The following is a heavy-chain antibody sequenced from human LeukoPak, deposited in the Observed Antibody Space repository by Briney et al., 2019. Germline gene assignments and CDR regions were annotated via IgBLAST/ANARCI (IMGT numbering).Heavy chain of an antibody. Sequence: SETLSLICTVSGYSISSGYYWGWIRQPPGKGLEWIGSIYHSGSTYYNPSLMSRVTISVDTSKDQFSLKLSSVTAADTAVYYCSSVRSGYGFDYWGQGTLVTVSS. J-gene: IGHJ4*02. CDR3: SSVRSGYGFDY. V-gene: IGHV4-38-2*02. CDR2: IYHSGST. CDR1: GYSISSGYY. D-gene: IGHD3-22*01.